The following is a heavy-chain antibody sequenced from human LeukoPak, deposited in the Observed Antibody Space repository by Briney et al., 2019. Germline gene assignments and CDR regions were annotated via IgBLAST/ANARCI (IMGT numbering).Heavy chain of an antibody. CDR1: GGSFSGYY. Sequence: SETLSLTCAVYGGSFSGYYWSWIRQPPGKGLEWIGEINHSGSTNYNPSLKSRVTISVDTSKNQFSLKLSSVTAADTAVYYCARVGFGDPTHMGNWFDPWGQGTLVTVSS. CDR2: INHSGST. D-gene: IGHD3-10*01. CDR3: ARVGFGDPTHMGNWFDP. J-gene: IGHJ5*02. V-gene: IGHV4-34*01.